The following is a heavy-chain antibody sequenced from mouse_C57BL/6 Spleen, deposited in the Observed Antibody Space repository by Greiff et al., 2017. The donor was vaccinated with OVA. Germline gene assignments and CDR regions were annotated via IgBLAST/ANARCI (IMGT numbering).Heavy chain of an antibody. J-gene: IGHJ2*01. CDR2: INYDGSST. Sequence: DVHLVESEGGLVQPGSSMKLSCTASGFTFSDYYMAWVRQVPEKGLEWVANINYDGSSTYYLDSLKSRLIISRDNAKNILYLQMSSLKSEDTATYYCARDTGSGYIDYWGQGTTLTVSS. D-gene: IGHD3-2*02. V-gene: IGHV5-16*01. CDR1: GFTFSDYY. CDR3: ARDTGSGYIDY.